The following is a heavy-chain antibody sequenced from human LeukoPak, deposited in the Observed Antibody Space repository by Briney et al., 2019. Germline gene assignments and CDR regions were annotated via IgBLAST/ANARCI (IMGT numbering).Heavy chain of an antibody. CDR3: ARVAAGIGFFQH. J-gene: IGHJ1*01. CDR2: IHHSGST. V-gene: IGHV4-38-2*02. D-gene: IGHD6-13*01. CDR1: GYSISSGYY. Sequence: SETLSLTCIVSGYSISSGYYWGWIRQPPGKGLEWIGNIHHSGSTYYNPSLKSRVTISVDTSKNQLSLKLSSVTAADTAVYYCARVAAGIGFFQHWGQGTLVTVS.